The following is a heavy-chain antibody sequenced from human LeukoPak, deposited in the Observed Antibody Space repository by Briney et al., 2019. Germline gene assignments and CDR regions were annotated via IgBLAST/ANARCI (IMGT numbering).Heavy chain of an antibody. CDR2: SSPSGDIT. J-gene: IGHJ4*02. CDR1: GFTFSNHG. Sequence: GGSLRLSCAASGFTFSNHGMNWVRQAPGKGLEWVSGSSPSGDITYYADSVKGRFTISRDNSKNTLYLEVISLTAADTAVYYCAKDDAWLRFGEWSQGTLVTVSS. V-gene: IGHV3-23*01. CDR3: AKDDAWLRFGE. D-gene: IGHD3-10*01.